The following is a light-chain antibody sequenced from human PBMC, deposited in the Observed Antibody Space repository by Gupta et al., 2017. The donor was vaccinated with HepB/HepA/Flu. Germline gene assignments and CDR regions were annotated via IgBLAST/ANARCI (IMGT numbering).Light chain of an antibody. CDR1: QSISSN. J-gene: IGKJ4*01. CDR3: HQYNNWPLT. V-gene: IGKV3-15*01. Sequence: EIVMTQSPATLSVSPGERASLSCRASQSISSNLAWLQQKPGQAPRLLIYGASTRATGIPARFSGSGSGTXFTLTIXSLQSEDFAVYYCHQYNNWPLTFGXGTKVEIK. CDR2: GAS.